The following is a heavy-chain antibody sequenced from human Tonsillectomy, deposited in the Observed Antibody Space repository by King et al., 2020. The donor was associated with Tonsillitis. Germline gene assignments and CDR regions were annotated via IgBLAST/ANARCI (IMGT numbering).Heavy chain of an antibody. Sequence: QLQLQESGPGLVKPSETLSLTCTVSGGSISNYYWSWIRQPPGKGLEWIGYINDRGSSGRTKYNPSLRSRVIMSVDTAKNQFSLNLSSVSAADTAVYYCARDCGGACYSYWYFDLWGRGTLVTVSS. D-gene: IGHD2-21*02. CDR2: INDRGSSGRT. CDR3: ARDCGGACYSYWYFDL. CDR1: GGSISNYY. V-gene: IGHV4-59*01. J-gene: IGHJ2*01.